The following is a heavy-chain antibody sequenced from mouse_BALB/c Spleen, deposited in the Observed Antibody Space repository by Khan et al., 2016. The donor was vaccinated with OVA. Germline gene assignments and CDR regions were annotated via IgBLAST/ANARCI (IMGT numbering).Heavy chain of an antibody. CDR3: ARISSYWYSDV. V-gene: IGHV9-1*02. Sequence: QIQLVQSGPELKKPGETVKISCKASGYTFTNYGMTWVKQAPGQGLKWMGWINTYTGEPTYADDFKGRFVFSLETSASTAYLQISNLKNEDMTTYFCARISSYWYSDVWGAGTTVTVSS. J-gene: IGHJ1*01. CDR2: INTYTGEP. CDR1: GYTFTNYG.